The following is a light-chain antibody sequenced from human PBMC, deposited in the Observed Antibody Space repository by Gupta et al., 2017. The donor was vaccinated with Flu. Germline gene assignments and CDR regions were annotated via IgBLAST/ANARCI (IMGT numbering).Light chain of an antibody. CDR2: RAS. CDR3: QQSYSTPLLT. V-gene: IGKV1-39*01. J-gene: IGKJ1*01. CDR1: QSISNY. Sequence: SSLSASVGDRVTITCRASQSISNYLNWYQKKPGEDPTRLVYRASSLKSGVTSRFSGSGSGTDFTLTISSLQPEDCASYFCQQSYSTPLLTFGHGTKVEIK.